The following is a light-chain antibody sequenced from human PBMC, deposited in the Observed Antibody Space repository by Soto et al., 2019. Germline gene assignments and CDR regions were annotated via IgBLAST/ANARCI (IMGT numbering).Light chain of an antibody. CDR3: QQYKSYST. CDR2: DAS. CDR1: QSLNSR. J-gene: IGKJ1*01. V-gene: IGKV1-5*01. Sequence: DIQLTQSPSTLSASVGDRVTLTCRASQSLNSRLAWYQQRPGKAPKLLIYDASTLESGVPSRFSGSGSGTRFTLTIHKLQPEDLATYICQQYKSYSTFGRGTKVEIK.